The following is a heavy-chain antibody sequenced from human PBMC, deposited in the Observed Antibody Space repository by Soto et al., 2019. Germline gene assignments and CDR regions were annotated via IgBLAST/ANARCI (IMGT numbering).Heavy chain of an antibody. D-gene: IGHD3-10*01. CDR2: INHSGST. V-gene: IGHV4-34*01. Sequence: SETLSLTCAVYGGSFSGYYWSWIRQPPGKVLEWIGEINHSGSTNYNPSLKSRVTISVDTSKIQFSLKLSSVTAADTAVYYCATKRRGVRGAYRLDAFDIWGQGTMVTVSS. J-gene: IGHJ3*02. CDR1: GGSFSGYY. CDR3: ATKRRGVRGAYRLDAFDI.